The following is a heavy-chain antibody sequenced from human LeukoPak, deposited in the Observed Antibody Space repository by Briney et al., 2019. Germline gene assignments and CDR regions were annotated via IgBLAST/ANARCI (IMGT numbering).Heavy chain of an antibody. Sequence: GGSLRLSCTASGFTFGDYAMSWFRQAPGKGLEWVGFIRSKAYGGTTEYAASVKGRFTISRDDSKSIAYLQMNSLKTKDTAVYYCTRGIVVVPAGGWFDPWGQGTLVTVSS. CDR2: IRSKAYGGTT. CDR3: TRGIVVVPAGGWFDP. J-gene: IGHJ5*02. V-gene: IGHV3-49*03. CDR1: GFTFGDYA. D-gene: IGHD2-2*01.